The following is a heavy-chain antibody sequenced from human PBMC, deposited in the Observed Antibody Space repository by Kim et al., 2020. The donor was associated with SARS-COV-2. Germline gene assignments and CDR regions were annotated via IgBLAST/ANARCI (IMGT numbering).Heavy chain of an antibody. Sequence: ASVKVSCKASGYTFTSYGISWVRQAPGQGLEWMGWIGAYNGNTNYAQKLQGRVTMTTDTSTSTAYMELRSLRSDDTAVYYCARDTIAVAVNYFDYWGQGTLVTVSS. CDR2: IGAYNGNT. CDR1: GYTFTSYG. V-gene: IGHV1-18*01. CDR3: ARDTIAVAVNYFDY. D-gene: IGHD6-19*01. J-gene: IGHJ4*02.